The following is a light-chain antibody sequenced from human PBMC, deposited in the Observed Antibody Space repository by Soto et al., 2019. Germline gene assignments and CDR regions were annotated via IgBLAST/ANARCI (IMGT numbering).Light chain of an antibody. J-gene: IGKJ5*01. CDR3: QQYGSSPRT. Sequence: EIVLTQSPGTLSLSPGERATLSCRASRSVSSSFLAWYQQKVGQAPRLLIYGASSRATGIPDRFSGSGSGTDFTLTISRLEPEDFAVYYCQQYGSSPRTFGQGTDWRL. V-gene: IGKV3-20*01. CDR2: GAS. CDR1: RSVSSSF.